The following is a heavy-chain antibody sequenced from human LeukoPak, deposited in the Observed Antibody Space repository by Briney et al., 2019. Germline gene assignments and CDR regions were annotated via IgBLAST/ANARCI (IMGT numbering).Heavy chain of an antibody. CDR1: GYTFTTYY. CDR2: INPTGGST. J-gene: IGHJ4*02. CDR3: ARSGPGGYSCY. D-gene: IGHD5-18*01. Sequence: GAPVKVSCRASGYTFTTYYMHWVRQAPGQGLEWMGIINPTGGSTSYAQKFQGRVTMTRDTSTSTVYMELSSLRSEDTAAYYCARSGPGGYSCYWGQGTLVTVSS. V-gene: IGHV1-46*01.